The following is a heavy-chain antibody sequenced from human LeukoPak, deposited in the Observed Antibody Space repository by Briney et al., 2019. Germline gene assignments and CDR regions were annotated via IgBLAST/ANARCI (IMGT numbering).Heavy chain of an antibody. Sequence: GGSLRLSCVASAFTFSNYAMHRVRQAPGKGLEWVAVISYDGSNKYYADSVKGRFTISRDNSKNTLYLQMNSLRAEDTAVYYSASPGDRSWSYYNLGYWGPGTLVTVSS. J-gene: IGHJ4*02. CDR3: ASPGDRSWSYYNLGY. CDR1: AFTFSNYA. D-gene: IGHD3-10*01. CDR2: ISYDGSNK. V-gene: IGHV3-30-3*02.